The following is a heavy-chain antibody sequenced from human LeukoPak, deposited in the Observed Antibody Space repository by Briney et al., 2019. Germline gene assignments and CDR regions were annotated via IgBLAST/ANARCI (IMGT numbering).Heavy chain of an antibody. CDR1: GGSFSGYY. V-gene: IGHV4-34*01. CDR2: INHSGST. Sequence: TSSETLSLTCAVYGGSFSGYYWSWIRQPPGKGLEWIGEINHSGSTNYNPSLKSRVTISVDTSKNQFSLKLSSVTAADTAVYYCARETGEWNWFDPWGQGTLVTVSS. CDR3: ARETGEWNWFDP. D-gene: IGHD3-10*01. J-gene: IGHJ5*02.